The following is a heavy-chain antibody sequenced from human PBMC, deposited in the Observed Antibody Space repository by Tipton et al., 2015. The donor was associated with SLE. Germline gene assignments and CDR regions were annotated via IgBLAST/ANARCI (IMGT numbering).Heavy chain of an antibody. J-gene: IGHJ2*01. V-gene: IGHV3-21*04. CDR1: GFTFSSYS. D-gene: IGHD6-13*01. CDR2: ISSSGST. CDR3: AREGSAAGRYFDL. Sequence: SLRLSCAASGFTFSSYSMNWVRQAPGKGLEWVSSISSSGSTYYADSVKGRFTISRHNSKNTLYLQMNSLRAEDTAVYYCAREGSAAGRYFDLWGRGTLVTVSS.